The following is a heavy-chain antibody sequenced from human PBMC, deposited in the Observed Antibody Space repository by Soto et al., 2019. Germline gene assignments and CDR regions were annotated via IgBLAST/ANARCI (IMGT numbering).Heavy chain of an antibody. CDR1: GFTFSSYD. CDR2: IGTAGDT. D-gene: IGHD6-13*01. Sequence: LSLTCAASGFTFSSYDMHWVRQATGKGLECVSAIGTAGDTYYPNYVKGRFTISRENAQNSLYLQMNKLRAGDTAVYYCARGIAAAGQNYSNGMDVWGQGTTVTVSS. CDR3: ARGIAAAGQNYSNGMDV. J-gene: IGHJ6*02. V-gene: IGHV3-13*01.